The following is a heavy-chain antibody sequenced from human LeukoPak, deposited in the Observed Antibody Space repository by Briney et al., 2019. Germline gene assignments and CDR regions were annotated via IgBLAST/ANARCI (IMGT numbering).Heavy chain of an antibody. Sequence: LAGGPLRLSCAASGFTFDDYAMHWVRQAPGKGLEWVSGISWNSGSIGYADSVKGRFTISRDNAKNSLYLQMNSLRAEDTALYYCAKGSPRGVVTWRTFDYWGQGTLVTVSS. CDR3: AKGSPRGVVTWRTFDY. D-gene: IGHD4-23*01. J-gene: IGHJ4*02. V-gene: IGHV3-9*01. CDR2: ISWNSGSI. CDR1: GFTFDDYA.